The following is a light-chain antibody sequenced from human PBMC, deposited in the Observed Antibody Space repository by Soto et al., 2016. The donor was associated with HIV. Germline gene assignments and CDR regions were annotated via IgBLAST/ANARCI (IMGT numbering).Light chain of an antibody. Sequence: DIQMTQSPSTLSASVGDRVTITCRASQSISSWLAWYQQKPGTAPKLLIYKASSLESGAPSRFSGSGSGTDFTLTISSLQPEDFATYYCQQANSFPPGFGQGTKVEIK. CDR1: QSISSW. CDR2: KAS. J-gene: IGKJ1*01. CDR3: QQANSFPPG. V-gene: IGKV1-5*03.